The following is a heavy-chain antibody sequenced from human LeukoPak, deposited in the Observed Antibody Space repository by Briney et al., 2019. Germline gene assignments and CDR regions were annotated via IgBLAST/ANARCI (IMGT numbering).Heavy chain of an antibody. D-gene: IGHD3-10*01. Sequence: SETLSLTCTVSGGSISSYYWSWIRQPPGKGLEWIGYIYYSGSTNYNPSLKSRVTISVDTSKNQFSLKLSSVTAADTAVYYCARDTMVRGKANYYYYYTDVWGKGTTVTISS. CDR2: IYYSGST. V-gene: IGHV4-59*01. CDR1: GGSISSYY. CDR3: ARDTMVRGKANYYYYYTDV. J-gene: IGHJ6*03.